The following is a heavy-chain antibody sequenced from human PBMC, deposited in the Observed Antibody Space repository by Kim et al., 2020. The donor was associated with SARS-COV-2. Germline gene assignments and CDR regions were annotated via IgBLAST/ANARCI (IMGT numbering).Heavy chain of an antibody. CDR2: IKQDGRET. J-gene: IGHJ4*01. CDR1: GFTFSDYW. Sequence: GGSLRLSCAASGFTFSDYWMNWGRQVPGKGLEWVANIKQDGRETYYVNSVKGRFTISRDNANSSLNLQMKTLRTKDTAIDDFARETGPCTFFGVFNPLD. CDR3: ARETGPCTFFGVFNPLD. V-gene: IGHV3-7*01. D-gene: IGHD3-3*01.